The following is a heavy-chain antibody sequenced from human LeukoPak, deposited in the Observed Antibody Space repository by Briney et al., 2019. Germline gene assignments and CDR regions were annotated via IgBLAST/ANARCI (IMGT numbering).Heavy chain of an antibody. Sequence: SETLSLTCAVYGESFSSYYWSWIRQPPGKGLEWIGEINHSGSTNYNPSLKSRVTISVDTSKNQFSLKLSSVTAADTAVYYCARQHSSSWYTYYYYYRDVWGKGTTVTISS. J-gene: IGHJ6*03. CDR2: INHSGST. CDR3: ARQHSSSWYTYYYYYRDV. CDR1: GESFSSYY. D-gene: IGHD6-13*01. V-gene: IGHV4-34*01.